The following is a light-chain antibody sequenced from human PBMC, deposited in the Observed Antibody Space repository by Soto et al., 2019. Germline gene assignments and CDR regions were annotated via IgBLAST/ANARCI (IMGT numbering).Light chain of an antibody. Sequence: QSALTQPASVSGSPGQSITISCTGTSSDVGGYNYVSWYQQHPGKAPKLMIYDVSNRPSGVSNRFSGSKSGNTASLTISGLQAEDEADYYCSSYTSSSIPYVFXTGTKVTVL. J-gene: IGLJ1*01. V-gene: IGLV2-14*01. CDR1: SSDVGGYNY. CDR2: DVS. CDR3: SSYTSSSIPYV.